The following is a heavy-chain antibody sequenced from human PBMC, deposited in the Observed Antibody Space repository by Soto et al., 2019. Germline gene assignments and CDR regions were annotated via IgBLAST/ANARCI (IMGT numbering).Heavy chain of an antibody. Sequence: PSETLSLTCTVSGGSISSGGYYWSWIRQHPGKGLEWIGYIYYSGSTYYNPSLKSRVTISVDTSKNQFSLKLSSVTAADTAVYYCARGGHPVLRYFDWLPPSDYWGQGTLVTVSS. V-gene: IGHV4-31*03. CDR3: ARGGHPVLRYFDWLPPSDY. J-gene: IGHJ4*02. CDR2: IYYSGST. CDR1: GGSISSGGYY. D-gene: IGHD3-9*01.